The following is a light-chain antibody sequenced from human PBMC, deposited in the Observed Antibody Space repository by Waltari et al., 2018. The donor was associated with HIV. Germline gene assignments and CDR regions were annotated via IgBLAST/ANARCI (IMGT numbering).Light chain of an antibody. V-gene: IGLV1-40*02. CDR1: SSNIGATFD. CDR3: QSFDSSLNAYV. Sequence: QSVLTQPPSVSGAPGQRVIISCTGSSSNIGATFDLHCYQLLPGTAPKLLLYATSNRPSGVPDRFSGSKSGTSASLAITGLQAEDEAEYYCQSFDSSLNAYVFGPGTTVVVL. J-gene: IGLJ1*01. CDR2: ATS.